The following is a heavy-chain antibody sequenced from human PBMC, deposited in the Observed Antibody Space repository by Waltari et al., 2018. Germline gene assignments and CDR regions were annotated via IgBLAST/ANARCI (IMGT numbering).Heavy chain of an antibody. D-gene: IGHD6-13*01. J-gene: IGHJ4*02. CDR2: IRYDGSNK. V-gene: IGHV3-30*02. CDR1: GFTFSSYG. CDR3: ATRLAAAGKAGFDY. Sequence: QVQLVESGGGVVQPGGSLRLSCAASGFTFSSYGMHWVRQAPGKGLEWVAFIRYDGSNKYYADSVKGRFTISRENSKNTLYMQMNSLRAEDTAVYYGATRLAAAGKAGFDYWGQGTLVTVSS.